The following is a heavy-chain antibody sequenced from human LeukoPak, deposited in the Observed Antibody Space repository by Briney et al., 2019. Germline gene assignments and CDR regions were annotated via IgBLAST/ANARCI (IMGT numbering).Heavy chain of an antibody. J-gene: IGHJ4*02. CDR1: GGSVTSGNYY. CDR2: IYANGGA. V-gene: IGHV4-61*02. Sequence: PSQTLSLTCTVSGGSVTSGNYYWNWIRQPAGKGLEWIGRIYANGGASYNPSLRSRVTISIAAYKNQFSRKLGSVAAGATAHFYFAGELPGYWGQGNLVTVSS. CDR3: AGELPGY.